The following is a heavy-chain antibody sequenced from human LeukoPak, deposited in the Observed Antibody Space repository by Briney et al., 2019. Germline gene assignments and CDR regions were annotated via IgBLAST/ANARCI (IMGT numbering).Heavy chain of an antibody. CDR3: ARVYGASCYVCNWFDR. CDR2: INPNSGGP. J-gene: IGHJ5*02. Sequence: ASVTVSCKASGYTFTGYYMHWVRQAPGQGLEWMGWINPNSGGPNYAQKFQGRVTMTRDTSISTAYMELSRLRSDDTAVYYCARVYGASCYVCNWFDRWGQGTLVTVSS. V-gene: IGHV1-2*02. D-gene: IGHD2-2*01. CDR1: GYTFTGYY.